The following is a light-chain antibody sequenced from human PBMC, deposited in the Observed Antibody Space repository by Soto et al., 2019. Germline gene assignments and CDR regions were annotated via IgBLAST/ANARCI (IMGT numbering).Light chain of an antibody. Sequence: DIQMTQSPSTLSASVGDRVTITCRASQTIDSWLAWYQQRPGKPPNLLIYKASTLASGVPSRFSGSGSGTELTLTINSLQPADFAPYYCQQYHIYSGTFGQGTTVDIK. CDR2: KAS. CDR1: QTIDSW. J-gene: IGKJ1*01. V-gene: IGKV1-5*03. CDR3: QQYHIYSGT.